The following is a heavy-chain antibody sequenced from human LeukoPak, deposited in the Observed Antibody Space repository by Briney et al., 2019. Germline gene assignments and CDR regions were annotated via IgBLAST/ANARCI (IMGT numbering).Heavy chain of an antibody. J-gene: IGHJ6*03. Sequence: SETLSLTCTVSGGSISSSSYYRGWIRQPPGKGLEWIGSSYYSGSTYYNPYLKSRVTISVDASKKQFSMKLSSVTAADAAVYYCARGIAVAGSYYYYYMDVWGKGTTVTVSS. CDR1: GGSISSSSYY. CDR2: SYYSGST. D-gene: IGHD6-19*01. CDR3: ARGIAVAGSYYYYYMDV. V-gene: IGHV4-39*07.